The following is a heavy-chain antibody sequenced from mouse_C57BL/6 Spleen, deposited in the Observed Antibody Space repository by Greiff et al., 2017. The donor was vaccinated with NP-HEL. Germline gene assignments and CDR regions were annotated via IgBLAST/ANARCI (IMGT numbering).Heavy chain of an antibody. Sequence: VKLMASGPGLVAPSQSLSITCTVSGFSLTSYGVDWVRQPPGTGLEWLGVIWGGGRTHYNSALMSRLSISKDNSKSQVYLKMNSLQTDDTAMYYCAKQSYGSDAMDYWGQGTSVTVSS. D-gene: IGHD1-1*01. CDR2: IWGGGRT. CDR1: GFSLTSYG. V-gene: IGHV2-9*01. CDR3: AKQSYGSDAMDY. J-gene: IGHJ4*01.